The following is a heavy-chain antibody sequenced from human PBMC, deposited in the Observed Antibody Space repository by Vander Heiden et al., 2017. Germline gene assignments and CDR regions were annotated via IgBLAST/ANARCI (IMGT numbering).Heavy chain of an antibody. CDR3: ARGEWEPAGFDI. D-gene: IGHD1-26*01. Sequence: QVQLVESGGGVVQPGRSLRLSCAASGFTFSSYGMHWVRQAPGKGLEWVAVIWYDGSNKYYADSVKGRFTISRDNSKNTLYLQMNSLRAEDTAVYYCARGEWEPAGFDIWGQGTMVTVSS. V-gene: IGHV3-33*01. CDR2: IWYDGSNK. J-gene: IGHJ3*02. CDR1: GFTFSSYG.